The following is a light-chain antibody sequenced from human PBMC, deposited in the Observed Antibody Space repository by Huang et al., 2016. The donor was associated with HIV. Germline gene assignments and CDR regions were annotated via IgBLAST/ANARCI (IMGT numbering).Light chain of an antibody. Sequence: SQNVGSYLAWYQQKPGQAPRLLIYGASNRSPGIPARFSACGSGTDFTLTITSLEPEDFAVYYCQQSGDSPLTFGGGTKVEIK. CDR3: QQSGDSPLT. V-gene: IGKV3-11*01. CDR1: QNVGSY. J-gene: IGKJ4*01. CDR2: GAS.